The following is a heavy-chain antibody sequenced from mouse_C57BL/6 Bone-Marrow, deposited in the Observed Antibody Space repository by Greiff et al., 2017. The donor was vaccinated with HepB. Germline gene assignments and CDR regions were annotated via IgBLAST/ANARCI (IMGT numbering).Heavy chain of an antibody. J-gene: IGHJ2*01. D-gene: IGHD1-1*01. CDR1: GYTFTDYN. Sequence: DVKLQESGPELVKPGASVKIPCKASGYTFTDYNMDWVKQSHGKSLEWIGVINPNNGGTIYNQKFKGKATLTVDKSSSTAYMELRSLTSEDTAVYYCARVATGPFDYWGQGTTLTVSS. CDR3: ARVATGPFDY. CDR2: INPNNGGT. V-gene: IGHV1-18*01.